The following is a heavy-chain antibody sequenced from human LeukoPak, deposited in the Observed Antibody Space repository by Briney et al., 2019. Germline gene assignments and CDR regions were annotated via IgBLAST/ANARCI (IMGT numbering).Heavy chain of an antibody. J-gene: IGHJ4*02. CDR1: GFTFSSYG. Sequence: PGRSLRLSCAASGFTFSSYGMHWVRQAPGKGLEWVAVISYDGSNKYYADSVKGRFTISRDNSKNTLYLQMNSLRAEDTAVYYCAKDGHYYDSSGYSAEFGYWGQGTLVPVSS. D-gene: IGHD3-22*01. CDR2: ISYDGSNK. CDR3: AKDGHYYDSSGYSAEFGY. V-gene: IGHV3-30*18.